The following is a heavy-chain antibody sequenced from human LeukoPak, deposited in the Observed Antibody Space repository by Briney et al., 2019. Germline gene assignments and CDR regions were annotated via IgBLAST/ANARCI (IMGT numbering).Heavy chain of an antibody. CDR3: ARSYSSRGYYYSGMDV. V-gene: IGHV4-59*01. CDR2: IYYSGST. D-gene: IGHD6-13*01. J-gene: IGHJ6*02. Sequence: PSETLSLTCTVSGGSISSYYWSWIRQPPGKGLEWIGYIYYSGSTNYNPSPKSRVTISVDTSKNQFSLKLSSVTAADTAVFYCARSYSSRGYYYSGMDVWGQGTTVTVSS. CDR1: GGSISSYY.